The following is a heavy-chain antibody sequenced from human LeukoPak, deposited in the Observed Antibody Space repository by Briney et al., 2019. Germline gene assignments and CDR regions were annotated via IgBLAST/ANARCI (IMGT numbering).Heavy chain of an antibody. CDR1: GYTFTSYG. Sequence: ASVKVSCKASGYTFTSYGISWVGQAPGQGREGMGWISAYNGNTNYAQNPQGRGTMTTATSTSTAYMGLRSLRSDDTAVYYCARERRFDYSSSWHKTDYWGQGTLVTVSS. V-gene: IGHV1-18*01. CDR2: ISAYNGNT. J-gene: IGHJ4*02. D-gene: IGHD6-13*01. CDR3: ARERRFDYSSSWHKTDY.